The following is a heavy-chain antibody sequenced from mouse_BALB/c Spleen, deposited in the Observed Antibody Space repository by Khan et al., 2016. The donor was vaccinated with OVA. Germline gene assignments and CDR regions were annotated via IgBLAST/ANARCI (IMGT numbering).Heavy chain of an antibody. CDR2: INPHIGET. J-gene: IGHJ2*01. V-gene: IGHV1-20*02. D-gene: IGHD1-1*01. Sequence: VQLQQSGPELVRPGASVKISCKASGYSFTGYFMNWVMQSHGKSLEWIGRINPHIGETFYNQRFKDKATLTVYESSSTAHMKLRSLASEDSAVYYCTRIYRSDFDYWGQGTTLTVSS. CDR1: GYSFTGYF. CDR3: TRIYRSDFDY.